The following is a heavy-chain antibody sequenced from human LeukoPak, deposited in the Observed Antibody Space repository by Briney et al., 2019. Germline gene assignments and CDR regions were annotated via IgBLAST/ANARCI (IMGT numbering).Heavy chain of an antibody. Sequence: PGGSLRLSCAASGFTFSSYEMNWVRQAPGKGLEWVAYISSSGSTIYYADSVKGRFTISRDNTKNSLYLQMNSLRSEDTAVYYCAREEGGKGTFDYWGQGTLVTVSS. V-gene: IGHV3-48*03. CDR2: ISSSGSTI. CDR1: GFTFSSYE. J-gene: IGHJ4*02. D-gene: IGHD4-23*01. CDR3: AREEGGKGTFDY.